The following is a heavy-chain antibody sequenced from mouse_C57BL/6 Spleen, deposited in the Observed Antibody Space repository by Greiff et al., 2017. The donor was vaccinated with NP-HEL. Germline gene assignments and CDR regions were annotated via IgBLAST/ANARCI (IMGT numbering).Heavy chain of an antibody. CDR1: GFSLTTSGMG. V-gene: IGHV8-12*01. CDR2: LYRDDDK. CDR3: TRRDYDYDFDY. J-gene: IGHJ2*01. Sequence: QVTLKESGPGLLQPSQTLSLTCSSSGFSLTTSGMGVSWISQPSGKGLEWLAHLYRDDDKCNNPSLKRRPIISKETSSNQEFLKITSVDTADTATDYCTRRDYDYDFDYWGQGTTLTVAS. D-gene: IGHD2-4*01.